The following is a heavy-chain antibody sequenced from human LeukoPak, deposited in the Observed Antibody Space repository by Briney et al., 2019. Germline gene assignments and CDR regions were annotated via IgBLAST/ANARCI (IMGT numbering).Heavy chain of an antibody. D-gene: IGHD6-6*01. J-gene: IGHJ4*02. CDR3: ARRDSSSSPLDY. CDR1: GFKFTSYW. CDR2: IFPGDSDT. Sequence: GGALQIYCKGSGFKFTSYWIVWARQLPGRGVEWLGIIFPGDSDTKYSPSFQGQLTISADRSVTTAYLQWTSLKTSDTAKYYCARRDSSSSPLDYWGQGTLVTVSS. V-gene: IGHV5-51*01.